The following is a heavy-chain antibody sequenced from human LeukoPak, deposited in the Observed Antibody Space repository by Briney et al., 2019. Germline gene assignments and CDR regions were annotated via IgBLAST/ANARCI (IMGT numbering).Heavy chain of an antibody. CDR3: AKDLIGIAVAGYFDY. V-gene: IGHV3-23*01. CDR1: GFTFSSYA. Sequence: PGASLRLSCAASGFTFSSYAMSWVRQAPGKGLEWVSAISGSGGSTYYADSVKGRFTISRDNSKNTLYLQMNSLRAEDTAVYYCAKDLIGIAVAGYFDYWGQGTLVTVSS. J-gene: IGHJ4*02. D-gene: IGHD6-19*01. CDR2: ISGSGGST.